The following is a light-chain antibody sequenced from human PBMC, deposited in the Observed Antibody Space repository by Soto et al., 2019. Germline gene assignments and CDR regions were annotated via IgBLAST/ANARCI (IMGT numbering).Light chain of an antibody. V-gene: IGKV3-15*01. CDR3: QQYYNWPPLT. Sequence: EIVMTQSPATLSVSPGERATLSCWASQSVSSNLAWYQQKLGQAPRLLIHGASTRASGIPARFSGSGSGTEFTLTISSLQSEDSAIYYCQQYYNWPPLTFGGGTKVEIK. CDR1: QSVSSN. CDR2: GAS. J-gene: IGKJ4*01.